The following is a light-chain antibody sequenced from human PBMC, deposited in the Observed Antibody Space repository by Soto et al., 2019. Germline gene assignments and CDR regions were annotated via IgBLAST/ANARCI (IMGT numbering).Light chain of an antibody. V-gene: IGKV3-20*01. Sequence: IVLTQSPGTLSLSPGAIATLSCRPSQSVTSSYLAWYQQKPGQAPRLLIYGASSRATDITDRFSGSGSGTDFTLTISRLEPEDFAVYYCQQYGSSVWTVGQGTKVDIK. CDR1: QSVTSSY. CDR2: GAS. J-gene: IGKJ1*01. CDR3: QQYGSSVWT.